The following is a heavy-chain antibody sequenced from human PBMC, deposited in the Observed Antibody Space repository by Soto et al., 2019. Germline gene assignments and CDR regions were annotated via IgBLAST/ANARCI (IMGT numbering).Heavy chain of an antibody. CDR1: AFSLSTSGVG. CDR2: IYWDDDK. CDR3: ARLVAAGITYYFDS. Sequence: QITLKESGPALVKPTQPLTLTCTFSAFSLSTSGVGVGWIRQPPGKALEWLTFIYWDDDKRYSPSLKSRLTITKDTSKNQVVLTMTNMYPVDTATYYCARLVAAGITYYFDSWGQGTLVTVSS. V-gene: IGHV2-5*02. D-gene: IGHD2-21*01. J-gene: IGHJ4*02.